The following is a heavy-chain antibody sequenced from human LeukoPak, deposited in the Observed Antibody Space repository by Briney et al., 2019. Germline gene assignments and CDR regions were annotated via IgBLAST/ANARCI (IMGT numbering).Heavy chain of an antibody. Sequence: SVKASCKASGGTFSSYAISWVRQAPGQGLEWMGGIIPIFGTANYAQKFQGRVTITADESTSTAYMELSSLRSEDTAVYYCARGGAVAGTIPTWFDPWGQGTLVTVSS. CDR3: ARGGAVAGTIPTWFDP. CDR2: IIPIFGTA. CDR1: GGTFSSYA. J-gene: IGHJ5*02. V-gene: IGHV1-69*01. D-gene: IGHD6-19*01.